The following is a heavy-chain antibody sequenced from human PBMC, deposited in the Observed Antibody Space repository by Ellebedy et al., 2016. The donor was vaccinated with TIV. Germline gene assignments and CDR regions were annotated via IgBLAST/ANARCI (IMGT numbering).Heavy chain of an antibody. V-gene: IGHV4-59*01. J-gene: IGHJ1*01. CDR3: ARGLAPRNSFDASLAEYFLH. D-gene: IGHD2/OR15-2a*01. CDR1: GFTFSAFY. Sequence: GSLRLXXAASGFTFSAFYMTWIRQPPGKGLEWIGYVYYNGDTNSNPSLKSRVTMSVDRPKNQFSLHLTSVTAADTAVYYCARGLAPRNSFDASLAEYFLHWGPGTLVTVSS. CDR2: VYYNGDT.